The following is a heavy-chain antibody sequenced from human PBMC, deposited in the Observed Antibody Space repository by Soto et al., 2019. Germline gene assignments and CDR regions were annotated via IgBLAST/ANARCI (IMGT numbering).Heavy chain of an antibody. D-gene: IGHD5-18*01. CDR2: ISYDGGLQ. V-gene: IGHV3-30*03. CDR1: GFTFSSYG. CDR3: VSDRGYGHASVPYS. Sequence: QAPLVESGGGVVQPGRSLRLSCAASGFTFSSYGMHWVRQAPGTGLEWVAVISYDGGLQHYADSVKGRFTISRDNSKNMVPLQMNSLRAEDTAVYYCVSDRGYGHASVPYSWGQGTLVSVSS. J-gene: IGHJ4*02.